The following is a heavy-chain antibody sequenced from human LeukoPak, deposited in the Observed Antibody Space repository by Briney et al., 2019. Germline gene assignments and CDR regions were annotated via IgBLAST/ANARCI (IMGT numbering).Heavy chain of an antibody. CDR3: ARVPDYGDYVGSFDY. CDR2: IYYSGST. CDR1: GGSISSGGYY. D-gene: IGHD4-17*01. Sequence: SETLSLACTVSGGSISSGGYYWSWFRQHPGKGLEWIGYIYYSGSTYYNPSLKSRVTISVDTSKNQFSLKLSSVTAADTAAYYCARVPDYGDYVGSFDYWGQGTLVTVSS. J-gene: IGHJ4*02. V-gene: IGHV4-31*03.